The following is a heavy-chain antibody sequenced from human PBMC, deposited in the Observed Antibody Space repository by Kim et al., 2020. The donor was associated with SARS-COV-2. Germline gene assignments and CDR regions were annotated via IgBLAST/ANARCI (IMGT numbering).Heavy chain of an antibody. CDR3: ARDPSGYFSWFDP. J-gene: IGHJ5*02. D-gene: IGHD3-22*01. Sequence: GGSLRLSCAASGFTFSSNWMSWVRQAPGKGLEWVANIKQDGSEKYYVDSVKGRFTISRDNAKNSLYLQMNSLRAEDTAVYYCARDPSGYFSWFDPWGQGTLVTVSS. CDR1: GFTFSSNW. V-gene: IGHV3-7*01. CDR2: IKQDGSEK.